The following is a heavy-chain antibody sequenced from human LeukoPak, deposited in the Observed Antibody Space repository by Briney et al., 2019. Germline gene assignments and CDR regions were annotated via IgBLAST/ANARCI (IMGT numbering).Heavy chain of an antibody. J-gene: IGHJ6*02. V-gene: IGHV3-7*03. CDR2: IKQDESEK. CDR3: VRAMDV. Sequence: QPGGSLRLSCAASGFTFSSDAMHWVRQAPGKGLEWVANIKQDESEKYYVDSVKGRFTISRDNAKSSLFLQMNSLRVEDTAVYYCVRAMDVWGQGTTVTVSS. CDR1: GFTFSSDA.